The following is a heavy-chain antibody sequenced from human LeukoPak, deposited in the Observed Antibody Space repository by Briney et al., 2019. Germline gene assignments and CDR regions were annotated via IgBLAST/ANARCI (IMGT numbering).Heavy chain of an antibody. CDR3: ARDLRGGSGTYYNNYFDY. Sequence: GGSLRLSCAASGFTFSDYYMSWIRQAPGKGLEWISYISSSGGAIYYTDSVKGRFIISRDNAKRSLYLQMNTLRAEDTAVYYCARDLRGGSGTYYNNYFDYWGQGTLVTVSS. D-gene: IGHD3-10*01. V-gene: IGHV3-11*01. J-gene: IGHJ4*02. CDR1: GFTFSDYY. CDR2: ISSSGGAI.